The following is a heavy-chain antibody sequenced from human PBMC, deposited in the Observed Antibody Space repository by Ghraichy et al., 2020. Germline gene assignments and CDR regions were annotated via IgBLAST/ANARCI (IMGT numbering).Heavy chain of an antibody. J-gene: IGHJ4*02. V-gene: IGHV3-23*01. CDR3: AKCQSTSSPSLNFDY. CDR1: GFTFSSYA. Sequence: GESLNISCAASGFTFSSYAMSWVRQAPGKGLEWVSGISGSTNSIYYADSVKGRFTISRDNSKNTLYLQMNSLKAEDTAVYYCAKCQSTSSPSLNFDYWGQVTLLTVSS. CDR2: ISGSTNSI.